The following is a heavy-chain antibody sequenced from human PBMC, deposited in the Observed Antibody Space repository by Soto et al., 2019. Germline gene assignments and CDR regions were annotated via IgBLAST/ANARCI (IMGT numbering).Heavy chain of an antibody. CDR2: IHPSDSDI. J-gene: IGHJ6*02. CDR1: GFNFPTSW. D-gene: IGHD5-12*01. V-gene: IGHV5-51*01. Sequence: GESLKISCQGSGFNFPTSWIGWVRQTPGKGLEWIGIIHPSDSDITYMPTFEGRVIISADNSISTAYLQWTSLKASDTAVYYCARHGKVVPNAVDTYAMDLWGQGTMVTVSS. CDR3: ARHGKVVPNAVDTYAMDL.